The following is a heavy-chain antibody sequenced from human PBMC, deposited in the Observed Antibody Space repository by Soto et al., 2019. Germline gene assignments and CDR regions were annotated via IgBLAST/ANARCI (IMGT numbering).Heavy chain of an antibody. CDR2: IYWDDDK. CDR3: AHRRDYYGDWNSGQFDY. J-gene: IGHJ4*02. V-gene: IGHV2-5*02. Sequence: QITLKESGPTLVEPTQTLTLTCSLSGFSISTSGVGVGWIRQTPGKALEWLVFIYWDDDKRYSPSLKSRLAITKDTSKNQVVLTMTDMDPVDTRTYYCAHRRDYYGDWNSGQFDYWGQGTLVTVSS. CDR1: GFSISTSGVG. D-gene: IGHD4-17*01.